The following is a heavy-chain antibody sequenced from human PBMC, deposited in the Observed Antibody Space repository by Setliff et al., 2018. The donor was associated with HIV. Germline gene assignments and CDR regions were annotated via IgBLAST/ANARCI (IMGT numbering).Heavy chain of an antibody. CDR1: GASISSHNYY. CDR2: IRSSGDT. J-gene: IGHJ4*02. CDR3: TIPAPSLATN. V-gene: IGHV4-39*01. Sequence: PSETLSLTCTVSGASISSHNYYWGWIRQSPGKGLEWIASIRSSGDTYYNPSLQSRVIISVDTSNNQISLKLTSVTAADTAVYYCTIPAPSLATNWGRGTQVTVSS.